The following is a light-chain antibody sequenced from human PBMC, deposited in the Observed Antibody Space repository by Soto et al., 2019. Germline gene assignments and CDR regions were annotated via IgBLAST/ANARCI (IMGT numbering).Light chain of an antibody. J-gene: IGKJ1*01. Sequence: EIVLTQSPGTLSLSPGERATLSCRASQSVSSSYLAWYQQKPGQAPRLLIYGASSRATGIPDRFSGSGSGTDFTLTISRLEPVDFAVYYCQQYGSWTFGQGTKVDIK. CDR1: QSVSSSY. CDR3: QQYGSWT. CDR2: GAS. V-gene: IGKV3-20*01.